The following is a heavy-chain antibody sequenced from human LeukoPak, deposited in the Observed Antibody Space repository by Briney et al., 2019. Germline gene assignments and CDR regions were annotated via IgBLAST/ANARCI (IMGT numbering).Heavy chain of an antibody. Sequence: SESLSLTCAVNGGSPSGYYWRWIRQPPGKGRGWIGEFYHSGRTNSNPSLKSRVTISVDTSKIQFSLKLSSVTAADTAVYYCARGKLGYCSSTSCYKRAFDIWGQGTMVTVSS. J-gene: IGHJ3*02. CDR3: ARGKLGYCSSTSCYKRAFDI. V-gene: IGHV4-34*01. CDR1: GGSPSGYY. CDR2: FYHSGRT. D-gene: IGHD2-2*02.